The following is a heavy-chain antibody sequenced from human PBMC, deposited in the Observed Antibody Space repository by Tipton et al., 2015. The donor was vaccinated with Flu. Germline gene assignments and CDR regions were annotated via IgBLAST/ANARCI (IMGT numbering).Heavy chain of an antibody. D-gene: IGHD3-10*01. V-gene: IGHV4-38-2*02. CDR1: GYSISSGYY. CDR3: ARHSGSRSYPLDY. CDR2: IYYSGIT. J-gene: IGHJ4*02. Sequence: TLSLTCSVSGYSISSGYYWGWIRQAPEKGLEWIGSIYYSGITYYSSPLKSRVTISPDTSKNQISLRLSSVTAADTAVYYCARHSGSRSYPLDYWGQGTLVTVSS.